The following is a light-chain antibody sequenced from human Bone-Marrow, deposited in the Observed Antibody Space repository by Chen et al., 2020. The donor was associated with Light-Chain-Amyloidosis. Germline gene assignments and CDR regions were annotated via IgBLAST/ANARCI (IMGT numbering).Light chain of an antibody. CDR2: WAS. CDR3: QEYYSTPRT. J-gene: IGKJ1*01. Sequence: DIVLTPSPDSLAVSLGERATINCRSSQSVLYSSNNKNYLAWYQQKPRQPPKLLIYWASTRESGLPDRFSGSGSGTAFTLTSSSLQAEDVSVYYCQEYYSTPRTFGQGTKVEIK. V-gene: IGKV4-1*01. CDR1: QSVLYSSNNKNY.